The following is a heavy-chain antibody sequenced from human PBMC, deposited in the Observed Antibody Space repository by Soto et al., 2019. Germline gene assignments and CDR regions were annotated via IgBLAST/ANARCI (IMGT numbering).Heavy chain of an antibody. CDR1: GDSISSYY. CDR3: ARDITAAAAADY. Sequence: SETLSLTCTVSGDSISSYYWTWIRQPPGKGLEWIAFIYYGGSINYNPSLKSRVAISVDRSKNQFSLKLTSVTAADTAVYFCARDITAAAAADYWGQGTLVTVSS. D-gene: IGHD6-13*01. V-gene: IGHV4-59*12. CDR2: IYYGGSI. J-gene: IGHJ4*02.